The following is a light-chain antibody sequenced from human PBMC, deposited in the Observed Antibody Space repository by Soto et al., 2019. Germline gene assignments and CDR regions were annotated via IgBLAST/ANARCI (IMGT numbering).Light chain of an antibody. V-gene: IGKV3-20*01. CDR1: QSVSNNY. Sequence: EIVLTQSPGTLSLSPGERATLSCRASQSVSNNYLAWYQHKPGQAPRLLIYGAPNRATGTPDRLSGSGSGTDFALTISRLEPEDFAVYYCQQYGSSGTVGQGTKVDI. CDR3: QQYGSSGT. CDR2: GAP. J-gene: IGKJ1*01.